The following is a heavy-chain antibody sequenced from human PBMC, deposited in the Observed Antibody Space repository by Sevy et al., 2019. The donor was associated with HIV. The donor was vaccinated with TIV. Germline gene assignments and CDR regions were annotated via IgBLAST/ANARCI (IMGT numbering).Heavy chain of an antibody. CDR2: IYTSGST. D-gene: IGHD6-19*01. V-gene: IGHV4-4*07. J-gene: IGHJ6*02. CDR3: ARESVIAVNYYYYGMDV. CDR1: GGSISSYY. Sequence: SDTLSLTCTVSGGSISSYYWSWIRQPAGKGLEWIGRIYTSGSTNYNPSLKSRVTMSVDTSKNQFSLKLSSVTAADTAVYYCARESVIAVNYYYYGMDVWGQGTTVTVSS.